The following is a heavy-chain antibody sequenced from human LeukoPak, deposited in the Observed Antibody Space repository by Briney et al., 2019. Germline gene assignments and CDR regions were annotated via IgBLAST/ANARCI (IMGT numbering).Heavy chain of an antibody. Sequence: GASVKVSCKASGGTFSSYAISWVRQAPGQGLEWMGGIIPIFGTANYAQKFQGRATITTDESTSTAYMELSSLRSEDTAVYYCASGNYYDSSGYYVSWGQGTLVTVSS. D-gene: IGHD3-22*01. J-gene: IGHJ5*02. CDR1: GGTFSSYA. V-gene: IGHV1-69*05. CDR2: IIPIFGTA. CDR3: ASGNYYDSSGYYVS.